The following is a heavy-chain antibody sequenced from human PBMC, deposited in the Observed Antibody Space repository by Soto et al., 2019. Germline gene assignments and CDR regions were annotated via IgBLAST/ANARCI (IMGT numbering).Heavy chain of an antibody. CDR1: GGSISTGGYY. CDR3: ARSVFP. V-gene: IGHV4-31*03. CDR2: FYYSGST. J-gene: IGHJ5*02. Sequence: QVQLQESGPGLVKPSQTLSLTCTVSGGSISTGGYYWNWIRQHPGKGLEWIGYFYYSGSTYYNPSLKSRFTISVNTSKNQFSLKLSSVTAADTTVYYCARSVFPWGQGTLVTVSS.